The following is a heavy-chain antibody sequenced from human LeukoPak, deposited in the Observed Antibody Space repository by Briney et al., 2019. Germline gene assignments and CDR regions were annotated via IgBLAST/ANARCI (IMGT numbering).Heavy chain of an antibody. V-gene: IGHV5-51*01. J-gene: IGHJ5*02. D-gene: IGHD6-19*01. CDR2: IYPGDSDI. CDR3: ARRGTSGFNWFDP. CDR1: GYSFTSYW. Sequence: GESLKISCKGSGYSFTSYWIGLVRQMPGKGLEWMGIIYPGDSDIRYSPSFQGQVTISADKSISTAYLQWSSLKASDTAMYYCARRGTSGFNWFDPWGQGTLVTVSS.